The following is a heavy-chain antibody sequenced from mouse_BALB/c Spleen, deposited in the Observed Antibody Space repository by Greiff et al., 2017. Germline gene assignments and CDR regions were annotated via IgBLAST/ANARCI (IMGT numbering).Heavy chain of an antibody. J-gene: IGHJ2*01. CDR2: INPSTGYT. CDR3: ARGGYGSSYFDY. CDR1: GYTFTSYW. V-gene: IGHV1-7*01. Sequence: VQLQQSGAELAKPGASVKMSCKASGYTFTSYWMHWVKQRPGQGLEWIGYINPSTGYTEYNQKFKDKATLTADKSSSTAYMQLSSLTSEDSAVYYYARGGYGSSYFDYWGQGTTLTVSS. D-gene: IGHD1-1*01.